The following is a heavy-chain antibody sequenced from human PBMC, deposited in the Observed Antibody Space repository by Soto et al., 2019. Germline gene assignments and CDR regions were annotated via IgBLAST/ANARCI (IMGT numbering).Heavy chain of an antibody. J-gene: IGHJ5*01. Sequence: VQLVQSGAELKMPGASVKVSCKTSGYIFSHYGLTWGRQAPGQGLEWMGWISIYVSYSHSSPRFHGRPILTPDTSTTTAFMELRTLRIDDTAVYLCAKNSRSDWLDSWGQGTLITVSS. CDR3: AKNSRSDWLDS. CDR2: ISIYVSYS. D-gene: IGHD6-13*01. V-gene: IGHV1-18*01. CDR1: GYIFSHYG.